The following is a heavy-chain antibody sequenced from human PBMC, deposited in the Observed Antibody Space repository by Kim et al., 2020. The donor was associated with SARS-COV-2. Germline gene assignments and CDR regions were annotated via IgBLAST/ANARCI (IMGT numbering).Heavy chain of an antibody. V-gene: IGHV4-61*02. CDR1: GGSISSGSYY. D-gene: IGHD6-19*01. J-gene: IGHJ4*02. CDR3: ARSSTSGWYDY. CDR2: IYTSGST. Sequence: SETLSLTCTVSGGSISSGSYYWSWIRQPAGKGLEWIGRIYTSGSTNYNPSLKSRVTISVDTSKNQFSLKLSSVTAADTAVYYCARSSTSGWYDYWGQGTLVTVSS.